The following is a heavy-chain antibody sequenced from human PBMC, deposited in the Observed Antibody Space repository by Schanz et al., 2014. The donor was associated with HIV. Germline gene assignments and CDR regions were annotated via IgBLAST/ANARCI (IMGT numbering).Heavy chain of an antibody. D-gene: IGHD6-6*01. J-gene: IGHJ6*02. CDR3: AREPSFSGLDV. Sequence: QVQLVQSGAEVKKPGASVKVSCKASGYTFTGYYLHWIRQAPGQGLEWRGWFNPNSGGRIYPQKFEGRVTMTRDTSISTAYMELSSLRYDDTAVYYCAREPSFSGLDVWGQGTTVIVSS. V-gene: IGHV1-2*02. CDR2: FNPNSGGR. CDR1: GYTFTGYY.